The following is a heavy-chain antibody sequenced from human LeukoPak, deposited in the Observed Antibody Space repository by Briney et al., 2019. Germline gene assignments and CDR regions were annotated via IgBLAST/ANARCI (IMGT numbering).Heavy chain of an antibody. CDR1: GFRFSSEW. Sequence: GGSLRLSCAASGFRFSSEWMHWVRQAPGKGLVWVSVIKSDGTYTNCADSVKGRFTISRDNAKNTLYLQMNSLRVEDTAVYFCTRDAPGGALLADYWGQGTLVTVSS. CDR2: IKSDGTYT. V-gene: IGHV3-74*01. CDR3: TRDAPGGALLADY. J-gene: IGHJ4*02. D-gene: IGHD3-10*01.